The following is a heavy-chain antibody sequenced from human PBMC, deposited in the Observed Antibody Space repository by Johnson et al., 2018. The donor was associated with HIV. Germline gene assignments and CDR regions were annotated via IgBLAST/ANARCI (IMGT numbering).Heavy chain of an antibody. V-gene: IGHV3-30-3*01. CDR3: AREQGSGSYSIHAFDI. J-gene: IGHJ3*02. Sequence: QVQLVESGGGVIRPGGSLRLSCAASGFTFSSYAMHWVRQAPGKGLEWVAVISYDGSNKYYADSVKGRFTISRDTSKNTLYLQMNSLRAEDTAVYYCAREQGSGSYSIHAFDIWGQGTMVTVSS. CDR1: GFTFSSYA. CDR2: ISYDGSNK. D-gene: IGHD1-26*01.